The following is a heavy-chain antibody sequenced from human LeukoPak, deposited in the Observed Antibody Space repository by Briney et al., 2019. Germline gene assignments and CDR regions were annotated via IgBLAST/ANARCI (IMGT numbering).Heavy chain of an antibody. CDR2: ISISSSTI. CDR1: GFTFSSYS. V-gene: IGHV3-48*01. CDR3: LTIVETTFDAFDI. J-gene: IGHJ3*02. D-gene: IGHD2/OR15-2a*01. Sequence: GGSLRLSCAASGFTFSSYSMNWVRQAPGKGLEWVSYISISSSTIYYADSVKGRFTISRDNAKNSLYLQMNSLRAEDTAVYYCLTIVETTFDAFDIWGQGTMVTVSS.